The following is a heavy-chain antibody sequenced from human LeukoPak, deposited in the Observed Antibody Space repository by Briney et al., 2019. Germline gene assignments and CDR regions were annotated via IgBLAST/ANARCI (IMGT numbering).Heavy chain of an antibody. CDR1: GGSISSGGYS. CDR2: IYHSGST. J-gene: IGHJ4*02. V-gene: IGHV4-30-2*01. Sequence: SETLSLTCAVSGGSISSGGYSWSWIRQPPGKGLEWIGYIYHSGSTYYNPSLKSRVTISVDTSKNQFSLKLSSVTAADTAVYYCARLRTSIFGVARYYFDYWGQGTLVTVSS. CDR3: ARLRTSIFGVARYYFDY. D-gene: IGHD3-3*01.